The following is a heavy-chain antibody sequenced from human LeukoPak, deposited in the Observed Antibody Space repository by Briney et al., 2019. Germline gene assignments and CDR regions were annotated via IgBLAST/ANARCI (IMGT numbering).Heavy chain of an antibody. D-gene: IGHD3-22*01. CDR1: GFTFANYA. J-gene: IGHJ4*02. CDR3: AKDARGYHRPIDS. Sequence: GGSLRLSCAASGFTFANYAMIWVRQAPGKRLEYVSGIGCGGGNTDYADSVRGRFTISRDNSKSTLCLQMSSLRAEDTAIYYCAKDARGYHRPIDSWGQGILVSVSS. CDR2: IGCGGGNT. V-gene: IGHV3-23*01.